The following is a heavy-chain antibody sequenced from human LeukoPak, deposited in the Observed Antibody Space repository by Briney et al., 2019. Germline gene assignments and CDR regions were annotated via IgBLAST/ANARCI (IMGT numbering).Heavy chain of an antibody. CDR2: INPNSGGT. CDR3: TRDSGPSYNWFDP. D-gene: IGHD1-26*01. J-gene: IGHJ5*02. V-gene: IGHV1-2*02. Sequence: ASVTVSCKASGYTFTGYYMHWVRQAPGQGLEWMGWINPNSGGTNYAKKFQGRVTMTRDTSISTAYMELSRLRSDDTAVYYCTRDSGPSYNWFDPWGQGTLVTVSS. CDR1: GYTFTGYY.